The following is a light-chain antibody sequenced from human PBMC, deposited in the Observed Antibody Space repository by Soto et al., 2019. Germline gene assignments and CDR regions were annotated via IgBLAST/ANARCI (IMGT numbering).Light chain of an antibody. CDR2: KAS. CDR3: QQYHIYSGT. CDR1: QTIDSW. Sequence: DIQMTQSPSTLSASVGDRVTITFRASQTIDSWLALYQQRPGKPPNLLIYKASTLASGVPSRFSGSGSGAEFTLTINSLQPDDFATYYCQQYHIYSGTFGQGTRLEI. V-gene: IGKV1-5*03. J-gene: IGKJ5*01.